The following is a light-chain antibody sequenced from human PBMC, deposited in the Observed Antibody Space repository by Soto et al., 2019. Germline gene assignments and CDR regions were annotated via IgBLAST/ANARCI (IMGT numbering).Light chain of an antibody. J-gene: IGKJ3*01. Sequence: DIQMTQSPPSLSASVGDRVTITCRASQNIREYLNWYQQKPGKDPKLLIYAASTLQSGAPSRFSGSGSVSGFTLTISSLQPGDFGTYYCQQRFTSPFFTFGRGTKVD. V-gene: IGKV1-39*01. CDR2: AAS. CDR1: QNIREY. CDR3: QQRFTSPFFT.